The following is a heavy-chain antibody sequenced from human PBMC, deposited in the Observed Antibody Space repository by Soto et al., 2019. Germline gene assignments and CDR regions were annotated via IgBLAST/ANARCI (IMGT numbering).Heavy chain of an antibody. D-gene: IGHD1-26*01. J-gene: IGHJ6*02. CDR3: ARGRSGVGATTRYYYYYGMDV. CDR2: INHSGST. Sequence: PSETLSLTCAVYGGSFSGYYWSWIRQPPGKGLEWIGEINHSGSTNYNPSLKSRVTISVDTSKNQFSLKLSSVTAADTAVYYCARGRSGVGATTRYYYYYGMDVWGQGTTVTVS. CDR1: GGSFSGYY. V-gene: IGHV4-34*01.